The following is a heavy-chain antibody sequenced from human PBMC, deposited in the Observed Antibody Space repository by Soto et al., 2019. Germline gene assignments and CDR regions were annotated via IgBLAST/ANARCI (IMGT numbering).Heavy chain of an antibody. CDR1: GFTFSSYS. J-gene: IGHJ4*02. D-gene: IGHD1-7*01. V-gene: IGHV3-21*01. CDR2: ISSSSIYI. CDR3: ARAGTTVDY. Sequence: EVQLVESGGGLVKPGGSLRLSCAASGFTFSSYSMNWVRQAPGKGLEWVSSISSSSIYIYYADSVKGRFTISRDNAKNSLYLQMNSLRAEDTAVYYCARAGTTVDYWGQGTLVTVSS.